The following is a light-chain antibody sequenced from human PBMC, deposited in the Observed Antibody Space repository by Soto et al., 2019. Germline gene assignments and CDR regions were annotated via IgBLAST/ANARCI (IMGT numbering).Light chain of an antibody. CDR3: SSYTSSDTLA. CDR1: SSDVGGYNY. J-gene: IGLJ1*01. CDR2: DVS. V-gene: IGLV2-14*01. Sequence: QSVLTQDASVSGSPGQSITISCTGTSSDVGGYNYVSWYQQHPGKAPKLMIYDVSTRPSGVSNRFSGSKSGNTASLTISGLQAEDEADYYCSSYTSSDTLALGTGTKLTVL.